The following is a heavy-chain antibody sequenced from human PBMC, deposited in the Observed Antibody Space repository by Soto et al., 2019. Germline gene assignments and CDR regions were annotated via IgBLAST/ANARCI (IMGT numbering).Heavy chain of an antibody. CDR2: IIPILGIA. CDR1: GGTFSSST. D-gene: IGHD3-9*01. Sequence: SVKVSCKASGGTFSSSTISWVRQAPGQGLEWMGRIIPILGIANYAQKFQGRVTITADKSTSTAYMELSSLRSEDTAVYYCARGLDSYDILTGSLCYWGQGTLVTVSS. J-gene: IGHJ4*02. V-gene: IGHV1-69*02. CDR3: ARGLDSYDILTGSLCY.